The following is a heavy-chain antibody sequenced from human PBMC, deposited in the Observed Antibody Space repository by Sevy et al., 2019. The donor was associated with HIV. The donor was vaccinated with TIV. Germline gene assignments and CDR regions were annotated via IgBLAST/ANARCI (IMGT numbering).Heavy chain of an antibody. V-gene: IGHV3-30*14. Sequence: GGSLRLSCAASGFTFSSYAMHWVRQAPGKGLEWVAVISYDGSNKYYADSVKGRFTISRDNSKNTLYLQMGSLRAEDMAVYYCARVDYDSSGYYYVGNLDYWGQGTLVTVSS. CDR2: ISYDGSNK. CDR1: GFTFSSYA. CDR3: ARVDYDSSGYYYVGNLDY. D-gene: IGHD3-22*01. J-gene: IGHJ4*02.